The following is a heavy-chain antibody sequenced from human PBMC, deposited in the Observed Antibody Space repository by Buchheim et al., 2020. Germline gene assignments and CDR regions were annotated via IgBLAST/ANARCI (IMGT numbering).Heavy chain of an antibody. CDR3: ARGGFQHALDV. V-gene: IGHV3-74*03. CDR1: GFIINDYW. Sequence: EVQLVESGGGLVQPGGSLRLSCAASGFIINDYWMYRVRHAPGKGLVWVSQIDSDGGTTTYADSVKGRFTISRDNAKNTLSLQMNGLRVEDTAVYYCARGGFQHALDVWGQGTT. CDR2: IDSDGGTT. J-gene: IGHJ6*02.